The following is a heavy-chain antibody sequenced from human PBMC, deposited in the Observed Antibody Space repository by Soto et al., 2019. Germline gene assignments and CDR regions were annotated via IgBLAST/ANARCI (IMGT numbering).Heavy chain of an antibody. D-gene: IGHD2-21*01. J-gene: IGHJ1*01. CDR2: ILPFLDTT. CDR3: ASPQRAYCEVVTCWGYFHH. V-gene: IGHV1-69*08. Sequence: QVQLVQSGAEVKSPGSSVKLSCRVSGDTLNSYNVNWVRQAPGQGLEWMGRILPFLDTTNFAQKFQGRVTITADKSTGTVYMELTGLTSEDTAVYYYASPQRAYCEVVTCWGYFHHWGQGTLVAVSS. CDR1: GDTLNSYN.